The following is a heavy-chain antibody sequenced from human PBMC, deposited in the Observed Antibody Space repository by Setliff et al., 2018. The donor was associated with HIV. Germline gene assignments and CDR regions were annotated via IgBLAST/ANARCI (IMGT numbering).Heavy chain of an antibody. CDR2: VSQSGST. J-gene: IGHJ5*02. CDR3: ARVPVPGANWFDP. CDR1: GFSINRTDHY. Sequence: SETLSLTCSVSGFSINRTDHYWGWIRQSPGKSLEWIGSVSQSGSTYYNPSLKSRITISVDRSKNLFSLKLISVTAADQGVYYCARVPVPGANWFDPWGLGTLVTVSS. V-gene: IGHV4-39*01.